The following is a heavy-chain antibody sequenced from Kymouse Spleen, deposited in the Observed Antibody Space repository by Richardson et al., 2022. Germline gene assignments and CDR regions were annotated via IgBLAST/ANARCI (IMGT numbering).Heavy chain of an antibody. J-gene: IGHJ6*02. D-gene: IGHD6-6*01. CDR2: ISAYNGNT. CDR3: ARESSSPPYYYYYGMDV. CDR1: GYTFTSYG. Sequence: QVQLVQSGAEVKKPGASVKVSCKASGYTFTSYGISWVRQAPGQGLEWMGWISAYNGNTNYAQKLQGRVTMTTDTSTSTAYMELRSLRSDDTAVYYCARESSSPPYYYYYGMDVWGQGTTVTVSS. V-gene: IGHV1-18*01.